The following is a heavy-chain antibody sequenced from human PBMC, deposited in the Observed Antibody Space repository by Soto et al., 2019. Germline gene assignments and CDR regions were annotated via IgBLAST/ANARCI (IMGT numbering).Heavy chain of an antibody. CDR1: GGTFSSCA. Sequence: QVQLVQSGAEVKKPGSSVKVSCKASGGTFSSCAISWVRQAPGQGLEWMGGIIPISGTANYAQKFQSRVTITADESTSTAYMELSSLRSEDTAVYYCARSQGSSTSLEIYYYYYYGKDVWGQGTTVTVSS. D-gene: IGHD2-2*01. CDR3: ARSQGSSTSLEIYYYYYYGKDV. J-gene: IGHJ6*02. CDR2: IIPISGTA. V-gene: IGHV1-69*01.